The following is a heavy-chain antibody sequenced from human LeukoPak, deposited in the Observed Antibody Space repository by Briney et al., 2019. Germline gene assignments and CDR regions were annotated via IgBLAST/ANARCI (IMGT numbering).Heavy chain of an antibody. CDR2: ISSSSSYI. V-gene: IGHV3-21*01. J-gene: IGHJ6*04. D-gene: IGHD1-1*01. CDR1: GFTFSSYS. Sequence: GGSLRLSCAASGFTFSSYSMNWVRQAPGRGLEWVSSISSSSSYIYYADSAKGRFNISRDNAKNSLYLQMNSLRAEDTAVYYCARDGVEYGMDVWGKETTVTVSS. CDR3: ARDGVEYGMDV.